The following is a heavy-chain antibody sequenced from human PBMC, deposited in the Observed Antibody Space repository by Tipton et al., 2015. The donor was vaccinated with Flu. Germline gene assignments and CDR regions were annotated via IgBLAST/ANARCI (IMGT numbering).Heavy chain of an antibody. CDR1: GFTFNNYA. D-gene: IGHD6-13*01. CDR3: AKAGRETAAGFYYFDS. V-gene: IGHV3-23*01. Sequence: SLRLSCAASGFTFNNYAMSWVRQAPGKGLEWVSTISGSGDRAYYVGSVKGRFTLSRDNSKNTLFLQMNGLRAEDTAVYYCAKAGRETAAGFYYFDSWGQGTLVSVSS. CDR2: ISGSGDRA. J-gene: IGHJ4*02.